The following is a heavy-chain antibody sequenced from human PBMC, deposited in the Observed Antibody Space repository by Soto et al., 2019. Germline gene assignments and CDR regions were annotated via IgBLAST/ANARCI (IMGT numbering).Heavy chain of an antibody. Sequence: YAVAGLLQEQGKGLEWVSASSGSAGSTYYADSVKGRFTISRDNSKTTLYLQMHSVRAEATAVYYCAKVRGWVYYFDYWGQGTLVTVS. CDR2: SSGSAGST. CDR1: YA. V-gene: IGHV3-23*01. J-gene: IGHJ4*02. D-gene: IGHD6-19*01. CDR3: AKVRGWVYYFDY.